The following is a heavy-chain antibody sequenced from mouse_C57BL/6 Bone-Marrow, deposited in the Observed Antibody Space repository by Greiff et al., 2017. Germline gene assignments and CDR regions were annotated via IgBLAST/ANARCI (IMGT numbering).Heavy chain of an antibody. D-gene: IGHD2-4*01. CDR3: ARSYDYYDYTMND. CDR1: GYTFTHYW. J-gene: IGHJ4*01. CDR2: MHPNGGSP. V-gene: IGHV1-64*01. Sequence: QVQLQQPGAELVKPGASVKLSCKASGYTFTHYWMHWVKQRPGQGLEWIGMMHPNGGSPDYNEKFKSEATLSVDKSSRTAYMELSRLTSEDSAVYYCARSYDYYDYTMNDWGQGTSVTVSS.